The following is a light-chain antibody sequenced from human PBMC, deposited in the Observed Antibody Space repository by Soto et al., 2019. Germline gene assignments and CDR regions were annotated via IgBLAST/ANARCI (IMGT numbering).Light chain of an antibody. CDR2: DAS. CDR3: EYYNSSYT. J-gene: IGKJ2*01. V-gene: IGKV1-5*01. Sequence: DIQMTQSPSTLSASVGDRVTITCRASQSISSWLAWYQQKPGKAPKLLIYDASSFESGLPSRFSGRVSGTEFALTISRLQSEVLAADYCEYYNSSYTIGNGTMLDI. CDR1: QSISSW.